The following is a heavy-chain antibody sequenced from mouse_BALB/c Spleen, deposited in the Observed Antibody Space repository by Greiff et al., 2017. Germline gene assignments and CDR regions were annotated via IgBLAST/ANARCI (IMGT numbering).Heavy chain of an antibody. CDR1: GYTFTDYA. D-gene: IGHD2-2*01. CDR3: VSYGYDGAWFAY. V-gene: IGHV1S137*01. CDR2: ISTYYGDA. Sequence: QVHVKQSGAELVRPGVSVKISCKGSGYTFTDYAMHWVKQSHAKSLEWIGVISTYYGDASYNQKFKGKATMTVDKSSSTAYMELARLTSEDSAIYYCVSYGYDGAWFAYWGQGTLVTVSA. J-gene: IGHJ3*01.